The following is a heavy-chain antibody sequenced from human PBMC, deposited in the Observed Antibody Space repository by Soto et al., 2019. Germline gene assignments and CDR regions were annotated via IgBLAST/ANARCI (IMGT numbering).Heavy chain of an antibody. CDR1: GGTFSSYA. D-gene: IGHD5-18*01. V-gene: IGHV1-69*01. Sequence: QVQLMQSGAEVKKPGSSVKVSCKASGGTFSSYAISWVRQAPGQGLEWMGGIIPIFGTANYAQKFQGRVTITADESTSTAYMELSSLRSEDTAVYYCARDGYSYGSYYYYYGMDVWGQGTTVTVSS. J-gene: IGHJ6*02. CDR3: ARDGYSYGSYYYYYGMDV. CDR2: IIPIFGTA.